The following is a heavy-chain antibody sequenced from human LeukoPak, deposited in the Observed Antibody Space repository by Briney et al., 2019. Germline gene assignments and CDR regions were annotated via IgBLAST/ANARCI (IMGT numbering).Heavy chain of an antibody. CDR2: ISAHNGNT. V-gene: IGHV1-18*01. J-gene: IGHJ2*01. CDR1: VYTFTPHG. CDR3: ARDGYFDL. Sequence: ASVTVSCKPSVYTFTPHGIAWVRQAPGQGLEWMGWISAHNGNTNYAQSLQGRVTMTTDTSTNTAYMELRSLRSDDTAVYYCARDGYFDLWGRGTLVTVSS.